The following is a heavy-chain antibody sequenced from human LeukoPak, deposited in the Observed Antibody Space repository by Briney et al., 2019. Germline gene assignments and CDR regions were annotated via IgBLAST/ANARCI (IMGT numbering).Heavy chain of an antibody. J-gene: IGHJ5*02. CDR1: GGSFSGYY. Sequence: SETLSLTCAVYGGSFSGYYWSWIRQPPGKGLEWIGEINHSGSTNYNPSLKSRVTISVDTSKNQFSLKLSSVTAADTAVYYCARHSRLLWFGETREYNWFDPWGQGTLVTVSS. D-gene: IGHD3-10*01. V-gene: IGHV4-34*01. CDR3: ARHSRLLWFGETREYNWFDP. CDR2: INHSGST.